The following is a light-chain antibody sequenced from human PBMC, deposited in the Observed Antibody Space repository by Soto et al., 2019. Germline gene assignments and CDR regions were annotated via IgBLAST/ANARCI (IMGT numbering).Light chain of an antibody. CDR2: GVS. V-gene: IGKV3-20*01. CDR3: KHYGRSTRM. CDR1: QSVSSSY. J-gene: IGKJ1*01. Sequence: EIVLTQSPGTLSLSPGERATLSCRASQSVSSSYLAWYQQKPGQAPRLLIYGVSSRATGIPDRFSGSGSGTDFILTISRLEPEDFAVYYCKHYGRSTRMFGQGTKVDIK.